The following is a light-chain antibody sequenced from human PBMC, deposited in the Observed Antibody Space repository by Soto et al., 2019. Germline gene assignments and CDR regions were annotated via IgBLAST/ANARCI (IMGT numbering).Light chain of an antibody. J-gene: IGKJ4*01. CDR3: HQRSNWPST. Sequence: EIVLTQSPATLSLSPGDRATLSCRASQSVSSYLAWYQRKPGQAPRLLIYDASNRATGIPARFSGSGSGTDFTLTITTLEPEDFAVYYCHQRSNWPSTFGGGTKVEIK. V-gene: IGKV3-11*01. CDR2: DAS. CDR1: QSVSSY.